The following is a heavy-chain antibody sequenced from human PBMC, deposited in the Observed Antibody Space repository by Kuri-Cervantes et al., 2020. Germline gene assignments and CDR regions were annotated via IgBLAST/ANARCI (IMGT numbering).Heavy chain of an antibody. Sequence: GGSRRLSCAASGFTFSDYYLSWIRQAPGKGLEWVSYISSSGSSIYYADSVKVRFTISRDNSKHTLYLQMNSLRAEDTAVYYCANQGGVATIIGFGYWGQGTLVTVSS. J-gene: IGHJ4*02. CDR3: ANQGGVATIIGFGY. CDR2: ISSSGSSI. CDR1: GFTFSDYY. V-gene: IGHV3-11*01. D-gene: IGHD5-12*01.